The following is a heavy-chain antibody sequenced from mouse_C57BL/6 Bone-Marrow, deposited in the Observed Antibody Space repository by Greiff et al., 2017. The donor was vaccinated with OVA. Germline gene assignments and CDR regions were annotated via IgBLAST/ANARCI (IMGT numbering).Heavy chain of an antibody. D-gene: IGHD1-1*01. Sequence: VQLQQSGAELVKPGASVKMSCKASGYTFTSYWITWVKQRPGQGLEWIGDIYPGSGSTNYNEQFKSKAQLTVDTSSSTAYMQLSSLTSEDSAVYYCALYYGSSPYWYFDVWGTGTTVTVSS. V-gene: IGHV1-55*01. CDR2: IYPGSGST. CDR3: ALYYGSSPYWYFDV. CDR1: GYTFTSYW. J-gene: IGHJ1*03.